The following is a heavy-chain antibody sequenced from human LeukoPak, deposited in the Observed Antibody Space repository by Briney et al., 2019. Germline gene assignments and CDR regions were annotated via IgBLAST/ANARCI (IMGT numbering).Heavy chain of an antibody. J-gene: IGHJ4*02. CDR2: INPNSGGT. V-gene: IGHV1-2*02. CDR1: GYTFTANY. D-gene: IGHD6-13*01. CDR3: ATRGHGWEYSSSYFDY. Sequence: ASVKVSCKASGYTFTANYMHWVRQAPGQGLEWMGWINPNSGGTNCAQKIQVRVTMTRDTSISTAYMELTTLKSDDTAVYYCATRGHGWEYSSSYFDYWGQGTLVTVSS.